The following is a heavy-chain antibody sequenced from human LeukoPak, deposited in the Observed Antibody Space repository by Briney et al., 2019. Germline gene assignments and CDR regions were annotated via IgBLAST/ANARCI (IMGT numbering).Heavy chain of an antibody. V-gene: IGHV1-2*02. J-gene: IGHJ5*02. CDR3: ARAEISVTTGDPDL. Sequence: ASVKVSCKASGYTFSVYYIHWVRQAPGQGLEWVGWINPHSGYTKFAQKFQGRVTMTRDTSSSTAYMELKRLASDDTAVYYCARAEISVTTGDPDLWGQGALVIVSS. D-gene: IGHD4-17*01. CDR1: GYTFSVYY. CDR2: INPHSGYT.